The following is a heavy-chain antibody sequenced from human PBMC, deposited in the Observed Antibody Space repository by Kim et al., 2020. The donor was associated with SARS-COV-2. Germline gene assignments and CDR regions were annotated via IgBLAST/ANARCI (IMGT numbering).Heavy chain of an antibody. CDR3: ARSYTVTTMDGAFDI. J-gene: IGHJ3*02. Sequence: PSLKSRITIAVDTSKNQFSLMLSSVTAADTAVYYWARSYTVTTMDGAFDIWGQGTMVTVSS. D-gene: IGHD4-17*01. V-gene: IGHV4-59*01.